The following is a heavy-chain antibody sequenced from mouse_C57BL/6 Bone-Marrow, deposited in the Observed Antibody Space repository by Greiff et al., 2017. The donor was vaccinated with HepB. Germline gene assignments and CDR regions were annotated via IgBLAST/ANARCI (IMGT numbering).Heavy chain of an antibody. CDR2: ISSGSSTI. J-gene: IGHJ1*03. CDR1: GFTFSDYG. V-gene: IGHV5-17*01. D-gene: IGHD1-1*01. Sequence: EVQRVESGGGLVKPGGSLKLSCAASGFTFSDYGMHWVRQAPEKGLEWVAYISSGSSTIYYADTVKGRFTISRDNAKNTLFLQMTSLRSEDTAMYYCARRTTVVATRYFDVWGTGTTVTVSS. CDR3: ARRTTVVATRYFDV.